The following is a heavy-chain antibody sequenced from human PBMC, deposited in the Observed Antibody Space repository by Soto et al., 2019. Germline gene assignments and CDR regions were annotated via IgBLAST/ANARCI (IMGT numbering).Heavy chain of an antibody. CDR2: ISGSGGST. CDR3: AKQAGTQRKQLPLVDY. J-gene: IGHJ4*02. D-gene: IGHD6-13*01. CDR1: GFTFSSYA. V-gene: IGHV3-23*01. Sequence: GGSLRLSCAASGFTFSSYAMSWVRQAPGKGLEWVSAISGSGGSTYYADSVKGRFTISRDNSKNTLYLQMNSLRAEDTAVYYCAKQAGTQRKQLPLVDYWGQGTLVTVSS.